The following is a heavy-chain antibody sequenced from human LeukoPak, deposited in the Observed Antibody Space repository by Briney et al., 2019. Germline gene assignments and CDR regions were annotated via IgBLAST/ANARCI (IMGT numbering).Heavy chain of an antibody. J-gene: IGHJ4*02. CDR1: GGSISSYY. CDR3: ARGGLVGATADY. D-gene: IGHD1-26*01. CDR2: INHSGST. Sequence: SETLSLTCTVSGGSISSYYWSWIRQPPGKGLEWIGEINHSGSTNYNPSLKSRVTISVDTSKNQFSPKLSSVTAADTAVYYCARGGLVGATADYWGQGTLVTVSS. V-gene: IGHV4-34*01.